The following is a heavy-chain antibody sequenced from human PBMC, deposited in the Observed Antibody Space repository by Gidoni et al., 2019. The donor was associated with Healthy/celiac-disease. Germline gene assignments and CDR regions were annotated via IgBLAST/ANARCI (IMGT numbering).Heavy chain of an antibody. Sequence: QRQLQVSRPGLVKPSETLPLTCTVSGGSITSYYWSWIRQPPGTGLEWIGYIYYSGSTNHNPSLKSRVTMSVDTSKNRFSLKLSSVTAADTAVYYCARERDWGSTGNAFDIWGQGTMVTVSS. CDR2: IYYSGST. J-gene: IGHJ3*02. V-gene: IGHV4-59*01. CDR1: GGSITSYY. D-gene: IGHD7-27*01. CDR3: ARERDWGSTGNAFDI.